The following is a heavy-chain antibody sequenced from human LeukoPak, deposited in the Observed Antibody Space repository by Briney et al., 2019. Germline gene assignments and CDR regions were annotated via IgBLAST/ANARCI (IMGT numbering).Heavy chain of an antibody. V-gene: IGHV4-34*01. J-gene: IGHJ3*02. CDR3: ARHHSSTRFDAFDI. CDR2: INHSGST. CDR1: GGSFSGYY. Sequence: SETLSLTCAVYGGSFSGYYWSWIRQPPGKGLEWIGEINHSGSTNYNPSLKSRVTISVDTSKNQFSLKLSSVTAADTAVYYCARHHSSTRFDAFDIWGQGTMVTVSS. D-gene: IGHD2-2*01.